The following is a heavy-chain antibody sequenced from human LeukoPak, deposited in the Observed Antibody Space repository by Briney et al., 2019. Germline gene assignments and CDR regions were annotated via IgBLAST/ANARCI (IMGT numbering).Heavy chain of an antibody. CDR1: GFTFDDYG. CDR2: INWNGGST. D-gene: IGHD3-3*01. V-gene: IGHV3-20*04. Sequence: PGGSLRLSCAASGFTFDDYGMSWVRQAPGKGLEWVSGINWNGGSTGYADSVKGRFTISRDNAKNSLYLQMNSLRAEDTALYYCARDARGDYDFWSGYIPYYMDVWGIGTTVTVSS. J-gene: IGHJ6*03. CDR3: ARDARGDYDFWSGYIPYYMDV.